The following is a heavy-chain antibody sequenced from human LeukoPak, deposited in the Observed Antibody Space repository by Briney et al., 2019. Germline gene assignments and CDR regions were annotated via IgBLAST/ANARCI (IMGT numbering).Heavy chain of an antibody. CDR2: ISSSGSAL. CDR1: GFTFRSYE. Sequence: GGSPRLSCAASGFTFRSYEMNWVRQAPGKGLEWVSYISSSGSALYYADSVKGRFTISRDNAKNSLYLQMNSLRAEDTAVYYCASLIGGSSGDYWGQGTLVTVSS. CDR3: ASLIGGSSGDY. J-gene: IGHJ4*02. D-gene: IGHD4-23*01. V-gene: IGHV3-48*03.